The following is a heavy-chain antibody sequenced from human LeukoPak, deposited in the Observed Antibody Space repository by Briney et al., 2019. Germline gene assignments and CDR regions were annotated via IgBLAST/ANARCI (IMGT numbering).Heavy chain of an antibody. J-gene: IGHJ4*02. CDR3: ARRRGWKQQLVYFDI. D-gene: IGHD6-13*01. CDR1: GGSISSYY. CDR2: LFHSGTP. Sequence: SETLSLTCTVSGGSISSYYWSWIRQPPGKGLEWIGYLFHSGTPRYNPSLKGRVTMSADTSKNQFFLTLDSTTAADTAVYFCARRRGWKQQLVYFDIWGQGTLAIVSS. V-gene: IGHV4-59*12.